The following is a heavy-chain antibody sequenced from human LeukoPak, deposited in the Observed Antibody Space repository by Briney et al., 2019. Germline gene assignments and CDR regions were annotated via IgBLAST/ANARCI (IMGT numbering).Heavy chain of an antibody. Sequence: GGSLRLSCAASGFTFSSYWMSRVRQAPGKGLEWVANIKQDGSQKSYVDSVKGRFTISRDNAKNSLYLRMNSLRAEDTAVYYCARGYYGDDAFDIWGQGAMVTVSS. CDR2: IKQDGSQK. CDR1: GFTFSSYW. CDR3: ARGYYGDDAFDI. J-gene: IGHJ3*02. D-gene: IGHD4-17*01. V-gene: IGHV3-7*04.